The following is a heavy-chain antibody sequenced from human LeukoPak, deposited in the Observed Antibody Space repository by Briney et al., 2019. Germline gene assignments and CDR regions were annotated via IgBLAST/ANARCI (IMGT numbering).Heavy chain of an antibody. Sequence: GRSLRLSCTASGFTFSSYSMHWVRQAPGKGLEWVGFISYDGSNKYYADSVKGRFTISRDKSKNTLYLQMNSLRAEDTAVYYCARDQGRYYYDRTLPDYWVQGTLVSVCS. CDR2: ISYDGSNK. V-gene: IGHV3-30-3*01. CDR3: ARDQGRYYYDRTLPDY. D-gene: IGHD3-22*01. CDR1: GFTFSSYS. J-gene: IGHJ4*02.